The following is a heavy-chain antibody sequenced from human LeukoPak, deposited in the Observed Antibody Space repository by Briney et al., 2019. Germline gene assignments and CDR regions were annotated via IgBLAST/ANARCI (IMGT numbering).Heavy chain of an antibody. CDR1: GFTFDDYA. D-gene: IGHD2-2*01. J-gene: IGHJ4*02. V-gene: IGHV3-9*01. CDR2: ISWNSGSI. CDR3: ASRQLMSKTTLDY. Sequence: GGALRLPCAASGFTFDDYAMHWVRHAPGKGLGWGSGISWNSGSIVYADSVKGRFTISRDNAKNSLYLQMNSLRAEGTAVYYCASRQLMSKTTLDYSGEGNPVTPSS.